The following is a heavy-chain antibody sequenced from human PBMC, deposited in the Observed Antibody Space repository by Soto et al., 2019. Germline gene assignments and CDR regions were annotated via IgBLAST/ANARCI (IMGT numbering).Heavy chain of an antibody. CDR3: ARGSYYYDSSGYYHY. CDR1: GGSISRGDYY. Sequence: QTLSLTCTVSGGSISRGDYYWSWIRQPPGKGLEWIGYIYYSGSTYYNPSLKSRVTISVDTSKNQFSLKLSSVTAADTAVYYCARGSYYYDSSGYYHYSGQGTLVTVSS. J-gene: IGHJ4*02. D-gene: IGHD3-22*01. V-gene: IGHV4-30-4*01. CDR2: IYYSGST.